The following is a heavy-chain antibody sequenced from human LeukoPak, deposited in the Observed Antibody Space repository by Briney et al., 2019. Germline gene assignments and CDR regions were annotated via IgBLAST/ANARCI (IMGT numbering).Heavy chain of an antibody. CDR2: FDPEDGET. V-gene: IGHV1-24*01. Sequence: GASVKVSCKVSGYTLTELSMHWVRQAPGKGLEWMGGFDPEDGETIYAQKFQGRVTMTEDTSTDTAYMELSSLRSEDTAVYYCATGANPKAQQGIAVARNYFDYWGQGTLVTVSS. CDR3: ATGANPKAQQGIAVARNYFDY. D-gene: IGHD6-19*01. J-gene: IGHJ4*02. CDR1: GYTLTELS.